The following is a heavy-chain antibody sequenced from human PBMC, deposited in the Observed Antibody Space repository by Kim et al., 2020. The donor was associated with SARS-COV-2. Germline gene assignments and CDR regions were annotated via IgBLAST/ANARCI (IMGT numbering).Heavy chain of an antibody. V-gene: IGHV4-31*03. D-gene: IGHD3-22*01. CDR1: GGSISSGGYY. Sequence: SETLSLTCTVSGGSISSGGYYWSWIRQHPGKGLEWIGYIYYSGSTYYNPSLKSRVTISVDTSKNQFSLKPSSVTAADTAVYYCARDRRGYDSSGYLDPPLLKGDGYYGMDVWGQGTTVTVSS. J-gene: IGHJ6*02. CDR2: IYYSGST. CDR3: ARDRRGYDSSGYLDPPLLKGDGYYGMDV.